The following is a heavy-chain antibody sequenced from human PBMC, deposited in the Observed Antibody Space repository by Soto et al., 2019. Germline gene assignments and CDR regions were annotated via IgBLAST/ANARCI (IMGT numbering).Heavy chain of an antibody. CDR2: ISAYNGKT. CDR3: ARGGWNYGPGPFDL. Sequence: QVQLVQSGAEVKKPGSSVTVSCKASGGTFSSYAISWVRQAPGQGLEWMGRISAYNGKTHHAPFVQDRVTMTTDTSTRTAYMELTSLRSDDTAVYYCARGGWNYGPGPFDLWGQGTMVTVSS. J-gene: IGHJ3*01. V-gene: IGHV1-18*01. CDR1: GGTFSSYA. D-gene: IGHD1-7*01.